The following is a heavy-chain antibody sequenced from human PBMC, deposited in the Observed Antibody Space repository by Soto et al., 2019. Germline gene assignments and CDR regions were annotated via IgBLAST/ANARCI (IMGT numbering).Heavy chain of an antibody. D-gene: IGHD2-2*01. Sequence: PSETLSLTCTVSGGSISSGGYYWSWIRQHPGKGLEWIGYIYYSGSTYYNPSLKSRVTISVDTSKNQFSLKLSSVTAADTAVYYCARDRNQLLSSYYYGMDVWGQGTTVTVSS. CDR1: GGSISSGGYY. J-gene: IGHJ6*02. CDR2: IYYSGST. V-gene: IGHV4-31*03. CDR3: ARDRNQLLSSYYYGMDV.